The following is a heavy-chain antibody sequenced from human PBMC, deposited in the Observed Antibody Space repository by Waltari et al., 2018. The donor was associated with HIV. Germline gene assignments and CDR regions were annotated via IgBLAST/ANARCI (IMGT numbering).Heavy chain of an antibody. CDR1: GFTFSSYS. Sequence: EVQLVESGGGLVQPGGSLRLSCAASGFTFSSYSMTWVRQAPGKGLEWVSYISSSSSTIYYADSVKGRFTISRDNAKNSLYLQMNSLRAEDTAVYYCARDLSIAARRKNWFDPWGQGTLVTVSS. CDR2: ISSSSSTI. J-gene: IGHJ5*02. D-gene: IGHD6-6*01. CDR3: ARDLSIAARRKNWFDP. V-gene: IGHV3-48*04.